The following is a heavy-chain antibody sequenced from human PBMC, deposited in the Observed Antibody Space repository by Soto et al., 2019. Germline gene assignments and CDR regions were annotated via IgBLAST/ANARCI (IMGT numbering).Heavy chain of an antibody. Sequence: SETLSLTCSVSSDSMNSGGYYWSWIRQHPGKGLEWIGYIYSNGDTYYNPSLKSRVTISVDTSKNQFSLNLTSVTAADTAVYYGARRGGSSSRYYYYAMDVWGQGTTVTVSS. CDR1: SDSMNSGGYY. J-gene: IGHJ6*02. CDR2: IYSNGDT. D-gene: IGHD6-6*01. CDR3: ARRGGSSSRYYYYAMDV. V-gene: IGHV4-31*03.